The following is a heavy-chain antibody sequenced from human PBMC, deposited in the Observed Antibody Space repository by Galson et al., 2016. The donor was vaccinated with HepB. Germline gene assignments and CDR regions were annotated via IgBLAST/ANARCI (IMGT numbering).Heavy chain of an antibody. Sequence: SVKVSCKASGYTFNGYYMHWVRQAPGQGLEWMGRINPNSGDTNYAQKFQGRVSMTRDSSISTAYMELTRLRSDDTAVYYWVRGKYYYDSSGYFAYWGQGTLVTIPS. CDR1: GYTFNGYY. CDR2: INPNSGDT. V-gene: IGHV1-2*06. D-gene: IGHD3-22*01. J-gene: IGHJ4*02. CDR3: VRGKYYYDSSGYFAY.